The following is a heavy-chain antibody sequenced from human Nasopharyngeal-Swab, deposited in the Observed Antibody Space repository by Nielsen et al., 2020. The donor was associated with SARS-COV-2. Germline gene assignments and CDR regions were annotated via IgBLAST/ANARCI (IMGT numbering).Heavy chain of an antibody. CDR2: IYYSGST. CDR3: ARRKAYDFWSGHYYFDS. J-gene: IGHJ4*02. D-gene: IGHD3-3*01. CDR1: GDSISSTSYY. V-gene: IGHV4-39*01. Sequence: GSLRLSCTVSGDSISSTSYYWGWIRQPPGKGLEWIGSIYYSGSTFYNPSLESRVTISVDTSKNQFSLKLSSVTAADTAVYYCARRKAYDFWSGHYYFDSWGQGTLVTVSS.